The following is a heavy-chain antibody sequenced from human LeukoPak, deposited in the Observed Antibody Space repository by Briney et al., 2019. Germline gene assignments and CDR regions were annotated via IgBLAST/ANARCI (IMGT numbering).Heavy chain of an antibody. Sequence: GASVKVSCKASGYTFTGYYMHWVRQAPGQGLEWMEWINPNSGGTNYAQKFQGRVTMTRDTSISTAYMELSRLRSDDTAVYYCCWYDFWSGYGYWGQGTLVTVSS. D-gene: IGHD3-3*01. V-gene: IGHV1-2*02. CDR3: CWYDFWSGYGY. CDR2: INPNSGGT. CDR1: GYTFTGYY. J-gene: IGHJ4*02.